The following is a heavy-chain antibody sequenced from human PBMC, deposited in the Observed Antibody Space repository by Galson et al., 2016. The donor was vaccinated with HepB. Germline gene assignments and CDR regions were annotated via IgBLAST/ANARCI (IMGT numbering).Heavy chain of an antibody. CDR1: GLTFSSFW. CDR3: ARDTTFYYGSAD. V-gene: IGHV3-66*01. Sequence: SLRLSCAASGLTFSSFWMTWVRQAPGKGLEWVSTIYTGGSTFYADPGKGRFTISGDNSKNTLYLQMTGLRAEDTARYYCARDTTFYYGSADWGQGTLVTVSS. CDR2: IYTGGST. D-gene: IGHD3-10*01. J-gene: IGHJ4*02.